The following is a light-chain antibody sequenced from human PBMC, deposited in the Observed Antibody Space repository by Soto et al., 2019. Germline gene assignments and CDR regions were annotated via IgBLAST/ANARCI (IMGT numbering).Light chain of an antibody. V-gene: IGKV1-5*03. CDR2: KAS. J-gene: IGKJ4*01. Sequence: DIQMTQFPSTLSASVGDRVTITCRASESISSWLAWYQQKPGKAPKILIYKASTLQSGGPSRFAGSGSGTVLTLTISSLQPDDFATYYCEHYSVFPLTFGGGAKVEIK. CDR3: EHYSVFPLT. CDR1: ESISSW.